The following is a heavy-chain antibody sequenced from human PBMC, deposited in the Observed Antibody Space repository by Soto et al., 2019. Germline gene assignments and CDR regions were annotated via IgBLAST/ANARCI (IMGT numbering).Heavy chain of an antibody. V-gene: IGHV4-4*07. CDR1: VDSITTYY. J-gene: IGHJ6*02. Sequence: PSETLSVTCTVSVDSITTYYWSWIRQPAGKGLEWIGRIDASGNTNYNPSLNSRVTMSIDTSKKQFSLKLTSVTAADTAIYYFASYSNHWFQTEGMVVWGQGSTVTGS. CDR2: IDASGNT. CDR3: ASYSNHWFQTEGMVV. D-gene: IGHD3-9*01.